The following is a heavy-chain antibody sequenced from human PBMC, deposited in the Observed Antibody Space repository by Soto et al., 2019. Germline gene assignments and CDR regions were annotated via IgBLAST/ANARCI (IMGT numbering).Heavy chain of an antibody. CDR3: ARSTRYYDIDY. CDR1: GYTFTSYD. J-gene: IGHJ4*02. D-gene: IGHD1-26*01. V-gene: IGHV1-8*01. CDR2: MTPNSANT. Sequence: QVQLVQSGAEVKKPGASVKVSCKASGYTFTSYDINWVRQATGQGLEWMGWMTPNSANTGYAQKFQGRVTMTRNTSIGTAYMELSSLRSEDTAMYYCARSTRYYDIDYWGQGTLVTVSS.